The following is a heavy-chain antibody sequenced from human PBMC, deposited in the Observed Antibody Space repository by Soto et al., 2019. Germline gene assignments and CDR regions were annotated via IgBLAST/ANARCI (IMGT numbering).Heavy chain of an antibody. J-gene: IGHJ6*02. Sequence: QVQLVQSGAEVKKPGASVKVSCKASGYTFTSYGISWVRRAPGQGLEWMGWISAYNGNTNYAQKLQGRVTMTTDTSTSTAYMELRSLRSDDTAVYYCARGGYYDILTGYYKYYGMDVWGQGTTVTVSS. V-gene: IGHV1-18*01. CDR3: ARGGYYDILTGYYKYYGMDV. CDR1: GYTFTSYG. CDR2: ISAYNGNT. D-gene: IGHD3-9*01.